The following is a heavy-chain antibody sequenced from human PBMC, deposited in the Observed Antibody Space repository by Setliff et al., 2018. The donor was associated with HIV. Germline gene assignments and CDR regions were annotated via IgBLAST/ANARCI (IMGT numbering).Heavy chain of an antibody. J-gene: IGHJ4*02. CDR2: IYYSGST. CDR1: GGSISSSSYY. Sequence: PSETLSLTCTVSGGSISSSSYYWGWIRQPPGKGLEWIGSIYYSGSTYYNPSLKSRVTISVDTSKNQFSLKLSSVTAADTAVCYCARHIVVVVAATRFGYWGQGTLVTVSS. V-gene: IGHV4-39*01. D-gene: IGHD2-15*01. CDR3: ARHIVVVVAATRFGY.